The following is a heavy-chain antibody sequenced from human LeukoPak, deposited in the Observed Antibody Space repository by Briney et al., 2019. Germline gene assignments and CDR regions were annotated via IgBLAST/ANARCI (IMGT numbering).Heavy chain of an antibody. CDR3: ARPGLSRIAVAGSRDY. CDR2: IYYGGST. CDR1: GGSISSSSYY. D-gene: IGHD6-19*01. V-gene: IGHV4-39*01. Sequence: SETLSLTCTVSGGSISSSSYYWGWIRQPPGKGLEWIGSIYYGGSTYYNPSLKSRVTISVDTSKNQFSLKLSSVTAADTAVYYCARPGLSRIAVAGSRDYWGQGTLVTVSS. J-gene: IGHJ4*02.